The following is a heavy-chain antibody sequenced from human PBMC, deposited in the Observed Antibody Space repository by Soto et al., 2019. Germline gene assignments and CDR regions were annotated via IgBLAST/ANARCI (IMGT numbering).Heavy chain of an antibody. J-gene: IGHJ4*02. V-gene: IGHV1-69*01. CDR1: GGTFSSYA. D-gene: IGHD3-22*01. Sequence: QVQLVQSGAEVKKPGSSVKVSCKASGGTFSSYAISWVRQAPRQGLEWMGGIIPIFGTANYAQKFQGRVTITADESTSTAYMELSSLRSEDTAVYYCARGHYYDSSGYYLQFDYWGQGTLVTVSS. CDR3: ARGHYYDSSGYYLQFDY. CDR2: IIPIFGTA.